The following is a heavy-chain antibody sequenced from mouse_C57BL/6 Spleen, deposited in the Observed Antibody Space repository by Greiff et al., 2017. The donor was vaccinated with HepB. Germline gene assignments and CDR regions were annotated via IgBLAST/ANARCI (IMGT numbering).Heavy chain of an antibody. D-gene: IGHD1-1*01. Sequence: QVQLQQPGAELVKPGASVKLSCKASGYTFTSYWMHWVKQRPGQGLEWIGMIHPTSGSTNYNEKFKSKATLTVDKSSSTAYMQLSSLTSEDSAVYYCARTRYGSSYWYFDVWGTGTTVTVSS. CDR3: ARTRYGSSYWYFDV. CDR1: GYTFTSYW. V-gene: IGHV1-64*01. CDR2: IHPTSGST. J-gene: IGHJ1*03.